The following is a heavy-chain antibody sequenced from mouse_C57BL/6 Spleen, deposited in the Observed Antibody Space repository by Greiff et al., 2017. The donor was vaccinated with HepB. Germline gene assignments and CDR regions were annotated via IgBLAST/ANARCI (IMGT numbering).Heavy chain of an antibody. V-gene: IGHV1-64*01. Sequence: VQLQQPGAELVKPGASVKLSCKASGYTFTSYWMHWVKQRPGQGLEWIGMIHPNSGSTNYNEKFKSKATLTVDKSSSTAYMQLSSLTSEDSAVYYCARSYYYGSSGAMDYWGQGTSVTVSS. CDR2: IHPNSGST. CDR1: GYTFTSYW. J-gene: IGHJ4*01. D-gene: IGHD1-1*01. CDR3: ARSYYYGSSGAMDY.